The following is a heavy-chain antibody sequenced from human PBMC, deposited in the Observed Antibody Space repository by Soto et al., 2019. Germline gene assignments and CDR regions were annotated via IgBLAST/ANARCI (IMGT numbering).Heavy chain of an antibody. CDR1: GFAFSRYW. CDR2: INSDGSDT. V-gene: IGHV3-74*01. D-gene: IGHD1-1*01. J-gene: IGHJ4*02. Sequence: GGSLRHSCAASGFAFSRYWMHWVRQAPGKGLVWVSRINSDGSDTGYADSVKGRFIISRDNAKSTLFLQMHNLRAEDTALYYCARDPTTGLDYWGQGTLVTVSS. CDR3: ARDPTTGLDY.